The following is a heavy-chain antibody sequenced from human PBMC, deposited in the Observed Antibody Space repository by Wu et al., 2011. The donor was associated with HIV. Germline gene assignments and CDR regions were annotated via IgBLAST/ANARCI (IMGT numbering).Heavy chain of an antibody. CDR2: MNPNSGNT. V-gene: IGHV1-8*02. Sequence: QVQLVQSGAEVKRPGSSVKVSCQTSGGNFDTISISWVRQATGQGLEWMGWMNPNSGNTDYAQKFQGRVTMTRNTSMSTAYMELSSLKSEDTAVYYCVRGLTYFYDSGSPNNRDWGQGTLVTVSS. J-gene: IGHJ1*01. CDR1: GGNFDTIS. CDR3: VRGLTYFYDSGSPNNRD. D-gene: IGHD3-10*01.